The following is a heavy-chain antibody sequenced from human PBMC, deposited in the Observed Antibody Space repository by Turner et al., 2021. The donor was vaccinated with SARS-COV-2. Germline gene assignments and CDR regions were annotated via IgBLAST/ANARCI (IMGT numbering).Heavy chain of an antibody. D-gene: IGHD1-1*01. CDR2: FYKIGSI. V-gene: IGHV4-59*08. CDR1: GGSISSKS. CDR3: ARHQGSTSGYDHGMNV. J-gene: IGHJ6*02. Sequence: QVQLQESGPGLVRPSETLSLTCTVSGGSISSKSWSWLRQSPGRGLEWIGYFYKIGSIDYNPTLRSRVTISVDTSKNQLSLNLISMTAADTAVYYCARHQGSTSGYDHGMNVWGQGTAVIVS.